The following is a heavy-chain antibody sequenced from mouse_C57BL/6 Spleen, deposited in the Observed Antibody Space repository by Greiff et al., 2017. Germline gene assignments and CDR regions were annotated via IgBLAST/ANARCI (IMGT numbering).Heavy chain of an antibody. V-gene: IGHV1-64*01. D-gene: IGHD3-2*02. J-gene: IGHJ3*01. CDR1: GYTFTSYW. CDR2: IHPNSGST. CDR3: ARELRSFAY. Sequence: VQLQQPGAELVKPGASVKLSCKASGYTFTSYWMHWVKQRPGQGLEWIGMIHPNSGSTKYNEKFKSKATLTVDKSSSTAYMQLSSLTSEDSAVYYCARELRSFAYWGQGTLVTVSA.